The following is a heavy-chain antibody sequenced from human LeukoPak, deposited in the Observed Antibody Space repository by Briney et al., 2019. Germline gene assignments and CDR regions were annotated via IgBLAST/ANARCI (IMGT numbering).Heavy chain of an antibody. Sequence: ASVKVSCKASGYTFTSYDINWVRQAPGQGLEWMSRMNPYSGNTGYAQKFQGRVTLPKNTSISTAYMELRSLKAGERAGYYCAKDRDYDESSGYYAYWGQGTLVTVSS. CDR3: AKDRDYDESSGYYAY. D-gene: IGHD3-22*01. J-gene: IGHJ4*02. CDR2: MNPYSGNT. CDR1: GYTFTSYD. V-gene: IGHV1-8*01.